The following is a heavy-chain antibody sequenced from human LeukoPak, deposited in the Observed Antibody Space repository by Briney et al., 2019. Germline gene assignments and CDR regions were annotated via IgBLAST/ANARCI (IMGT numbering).Heavy chain of an antibody. V-gene: IGHV3-74*01. CDR1: GFTFSSYW. CDR3: ARGRPHGNDY. Sequence: GGSLRLSCAASGFTFSSYWMNWVRHAPGKGLVWVSRIASGGSSTTYADSVKGRFSISRDNAKNTLYLQMNSLRVEDTAVYYCARGRPHGNDYWGQGTLVTVSS. D-gene: IGHD4-23*01. J-gene: IGHJ4*02. CDR2: IASGGSST.